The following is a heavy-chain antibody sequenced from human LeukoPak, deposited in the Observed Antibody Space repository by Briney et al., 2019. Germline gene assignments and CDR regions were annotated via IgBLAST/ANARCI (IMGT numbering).Heavy chain of an antibody. CDR1: GFTVSSNY. CDR2: IYSGGST. J-gene: IGHJ4*02. CDR3: ARDDRSYYDFWSGYYLPFFY. Sequence: GGSLRLSCAASGFTVSSNYMSWVRQAPGKGLEWVSVIYSGGSTYYADSVKGRFTISRDNSKNTLYLQMNRLRAEDTAVYYCARDDRSYYDFWSGYYLPFFYWGQGTLVTVSS. D-gene: IGHD3-3*01. V-gene: IGHV3-66*01.